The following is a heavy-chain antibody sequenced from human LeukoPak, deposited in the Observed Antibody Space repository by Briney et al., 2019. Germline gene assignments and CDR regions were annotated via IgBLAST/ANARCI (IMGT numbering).Heavy chain of an antibody. CDR1: GFTFSSHA. CDR2: ISSSGSTI. J-gene: IGHJ6*04. CDR3: AELGITMIGGV. D-gene: IGHD3-10*02. Sequence: QPGGSLRLSCAASGFTFSSHAMSWVRQAPGKGLEWVSYISSSGSTIYYADSVKGRFTISRDNAKNSLYLQMNSLRAEDTAVYYCAELGITMIGGVWGKGTTVTISS. V-gene: IGHV3-48*03.